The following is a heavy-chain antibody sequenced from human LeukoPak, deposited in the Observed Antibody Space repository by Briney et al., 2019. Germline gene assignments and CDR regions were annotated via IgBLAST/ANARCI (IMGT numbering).Heavy chain of an antibody. V-gene: IGHV3-21*01. CDR2: ISSSSSYI. D-gene: IGHD1-26*01. J-gene: IGHJ6*03. CDR1: GFTFSSYS. CDR3: AREAYGGSYLREELDYMDV. Sequence: GGSLRLSCAASGFTFSSYSMSWVRQAPGKGLEWVSSISSSSSYIYYADSVKGRFTISRDNAKNSLYLQMNSLRAEDTAVYYCAREAYGGSYLREELDYMDVWGKGTTVTVSS.